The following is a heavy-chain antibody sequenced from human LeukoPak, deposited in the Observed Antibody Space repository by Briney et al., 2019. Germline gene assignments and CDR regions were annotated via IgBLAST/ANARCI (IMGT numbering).Heavy chain of an antibody. CDR3: AKGRGYCTGGSCYSDY. CDR2: ISGSDGST. D-gene: IGHD2-15*01. CDR1: GFTFSNYA. V-gene: IGHV3-23*01. J-gene: IGHJ4*02. Sequence: GGSLRLSCTASGFTFSNYAMSWVRQAPGEGLEWVSTISGSDGSTYYADSVKGRFTISRDNSKNTLYLQMNSLRVEDTAIYYCAKGRGYCTGGSCYSDYWGQGTLVTVSS.